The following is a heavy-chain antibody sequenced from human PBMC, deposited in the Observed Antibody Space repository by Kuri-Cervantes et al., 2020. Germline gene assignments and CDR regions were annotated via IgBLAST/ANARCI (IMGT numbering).Heavy chain of an antibody. CDR1: GYTFTNYG. J-gene: IGHJ4*02. V-gene: IGHV1-8*01. Sequence: ASVKVSCKVSGYTFTNYGISWVRQAPGQGLEWMGWMNPNSGNTGYAQKFQGRVTMTRNTSISTAYMELSSLRSEDTAVYYCARGSYYDSSGYYYWGQGTLVTVSS. CDR2: MNPNSGNT. D-gene: IGHD3-22*01. CDR3: ARGSYYDSSGYYY.